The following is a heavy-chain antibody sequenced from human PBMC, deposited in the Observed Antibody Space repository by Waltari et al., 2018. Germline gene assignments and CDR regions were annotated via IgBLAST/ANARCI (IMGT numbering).Heavy chain of an antibody. CDR1: GGSISSSSYY. Sequence: QLQLQESGPGLVKPSETLSLTYTVSGGSISSSSYYWGWIRQPPGKGLEWIGSIYYSGSTYYNPSLKSRVTISVDTSKNQFSLKLSSVTAADTAVYYCARDGSGSYSRRFDYWGQGTLATVSS. J-gene: IGHJ4*02. CDR3: ARDGSGSYSRRFDY. V-gene: IGHV4-39*07. D-gene: IGHD3-10*01. CDR2: IYYSGST.